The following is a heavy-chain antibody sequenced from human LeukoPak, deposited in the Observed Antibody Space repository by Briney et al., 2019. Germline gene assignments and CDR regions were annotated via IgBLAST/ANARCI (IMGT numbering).Heavy chain of an antibody. D-gene: IGHD2-15*01. J-gene: IGHJ3*02. CDR1: GYTFTSYD. V-gene: IGHV1-8*01. CDR3: ARGTQDIVVVVAAVHDAFDI. Sequence: ASVKVSCKASGYTFTSYDNNWVRQATGQGLEWMGWMNPNSGNTGYAQKFQGRVTMTRNTSISTAYMELSSLRSEDTAVYYCARGTQDIVVVVAAVHDAFDIWGQGTMVTVSS. CDR2: MNPNSGNT.